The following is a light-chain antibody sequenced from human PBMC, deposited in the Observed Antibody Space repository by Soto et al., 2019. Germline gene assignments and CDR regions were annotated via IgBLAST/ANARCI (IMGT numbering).Light chain of an antibody. J-gene: IGLJ2*01. CDR3: SSYTSSSSVV. CDR1: SSDVGGYNY. V-gene: IGLV2-14*03. Sequence: QSAPTQPASVSGSPGQSITISCTGTSSDVGGYNYVSWYQLHPGKPPKLMIYDVSIRPSGVSNRFSGSKSGNTASLTISGLQAEDETDYYCSSYTSSSSVVVGGGTKLTVL. CDR2: DVS.